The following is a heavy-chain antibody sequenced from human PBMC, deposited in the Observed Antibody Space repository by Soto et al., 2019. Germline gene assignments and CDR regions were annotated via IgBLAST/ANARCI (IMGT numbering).Heavy chain of an antibody. Sequence: SETLSLTCAVSGGSISSGDYSWSWIRQPPGKGLEWIGYIYYGGSTYYNPSLQSRVTMSVDRSRNQFSLKLNSVTAADTAVYYCARVRREYDNSGPVDYWGQGTLVTVSS. CDR1: GGSISSGDYS. CDR3: ARVRREYDNSGPVDY. CDR2: IYYGGST. V-gene: IGHV4-30-2*01. D-gene: IGHD3-22*01. J-gene: IGHJ4*02.